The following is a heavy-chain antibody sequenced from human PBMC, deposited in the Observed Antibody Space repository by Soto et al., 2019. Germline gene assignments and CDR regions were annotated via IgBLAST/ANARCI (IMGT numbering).Heavy chain of an antibody. J-gene: IGHJ6*03. Sequence: GASVKVSCKASGGTFSSYTISWVRQAPGQGLEWMGRIIPILGIANYAQKFQGRVTITADKSTSTAYMELSSLRSEDTAVYYCAAGGLLWFGENYYYYMDVWGKGTTVTVSS. V-gene: IGHV1-69*02. CDR1: GGTFSSYT. CDR3: AAGGLLWFGENYYYYMDV. CDR2: IIPILGIA. D-gene: IGHD3-10*01.